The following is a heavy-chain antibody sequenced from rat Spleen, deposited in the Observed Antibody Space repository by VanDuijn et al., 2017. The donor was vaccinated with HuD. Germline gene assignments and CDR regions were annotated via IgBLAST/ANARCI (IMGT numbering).Heavy chain of an antibody. CDR2: INKDSSTI. Sequence: EVKLVESGGGLVQPGRSLKLSCAASGFNFNDYWMGWVRQVPGTGLEWIGEINKDSSTIKYSPSLKDKLTISRDNAQNTLYLQMSNLRSEDTAIYFCAREELGVRDWGQGVMVTVSS. CDR3: AREELGVRD. V-gene: IGHV4-2*01. D-gene: IGHD4-3*01. CDR1: GFNFNDYW. J-gene: IGHJ2*01.